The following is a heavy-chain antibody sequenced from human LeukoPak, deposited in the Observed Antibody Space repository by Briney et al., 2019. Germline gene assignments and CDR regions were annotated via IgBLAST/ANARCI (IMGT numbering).Heavy chain of an antibody. CDR2: IRSKSNRYGT. V-gene: IGHV3-73*01. J-gene: IGHJ3*02. D-gene: IGHD3-10*01. CDR3: ARDGGDDAFDI. Sequence: SGGSLRLSCAASGFTFSVPAIHWVRQASGKGLEWVGRIRSKSNRYGTGYAASVKGRFTISRDDSTNTAHLQMNSLKTEDTAVYYCARDGGDDAFDIWGQGTMVTVSS. CDR1: GFTFSVPA.